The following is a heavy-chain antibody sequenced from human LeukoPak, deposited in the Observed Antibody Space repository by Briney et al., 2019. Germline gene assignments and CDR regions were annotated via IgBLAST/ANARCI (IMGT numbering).Heavy chain of an antibody. D-gene: IGHD3-16*01. CDR2: ISGSGGRT. CDR3: AKGPRANGYYFEY. CDR1: GFTFSSYA. V-gene: IGHV3-23*01. Sequence: PGGSLRLSCAVYGFTFSSYAMSWVRQAPGKGLEWVSTISGSGGRTYYADSVKGRFTISRDNSKNTLYLQVNSLRAEDTAVYYCAKGPRANGYYFEYWGQGSLVTVSS. J-gene: IGHJ4*02.